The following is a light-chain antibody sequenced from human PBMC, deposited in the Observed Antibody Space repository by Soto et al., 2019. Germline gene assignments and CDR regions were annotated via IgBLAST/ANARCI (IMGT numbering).Light chain of an antibody. Sequence: ETVMTQSPATVSVSPGERVTLSCRASQSVNADLAWYQHKPGQAPRLLVYGASTRATGIPARFSGSGSGTEFTLTISSLQSEDVAVYYCQQYKDWPPLSFGQGHDWTLN. J-gene: IGKJ5*01. CDR2: GAS. CDR3: QQYKDWPPLS. CDR1: QSVNAD. V-gene: IGKV3-15*01.